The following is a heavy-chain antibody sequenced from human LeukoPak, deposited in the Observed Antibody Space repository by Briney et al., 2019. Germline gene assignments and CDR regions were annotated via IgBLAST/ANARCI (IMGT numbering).Heavy chain of an antibody. CDR2: ITGSGGTT. D-gene: IGHD2-2*01. J-gene: IGHJ4*02. CDR3: AKDREVSAARVYDY. CDR1: GFTFSNYV. Sequence: GGSLRLSCAASGFTFSNYVLIWVRQAPGRGLEWVSAITGSGGTTSYADSVKGRFTISRDNPRNTLYLQMNSLRAEDAAVYYCAKDREVSAARVYDYWGQGTLVTVSS. V-gene: IGHV3-23*01.